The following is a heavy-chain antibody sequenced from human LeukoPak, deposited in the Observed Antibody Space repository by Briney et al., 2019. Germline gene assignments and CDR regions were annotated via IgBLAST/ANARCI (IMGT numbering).Heavy chain of an antibody. V-gene: IGHV3-23*01. CDR3: AKESQLSYSGTFYIDY. Sequence: GGSLRLSCAASGFTFSSYAMSWVRQAPGKGLEWVSAISDSGGSTYYADSVKGRFTISRDNSKNTLYLQMNSLRPDDTAVYYCAKESQLSYSGTFYIDYWGQGTLVTVST. J-gene: IGHJ4*02. CDR2: ISDSGGST. CDR1: GFTFSSYA. D-gene: IGHD1-26*01.